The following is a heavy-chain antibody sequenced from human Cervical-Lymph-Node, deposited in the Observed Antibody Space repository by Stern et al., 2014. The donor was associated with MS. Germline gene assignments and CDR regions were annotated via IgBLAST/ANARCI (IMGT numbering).Heavy chain of an antibody. J-gene: IGHJ1*01. CDR3: ANPLPYAN. Sequence: EQLEESGAEVKKPGASVKVSCKASGDSFASYPIHWLRQASGQGPVWMGIVNPTDGRTTYAQTFKGRVTMTRDTSTRTVYMELSSLRPEDTAMYFCANPLPYANWGQGTRVTVSS. D-gene: IGHD4-17*01. CDR2: VNPTDGRT. CDR1: GDSFASYP. V-gene: IGHV1-46*03.